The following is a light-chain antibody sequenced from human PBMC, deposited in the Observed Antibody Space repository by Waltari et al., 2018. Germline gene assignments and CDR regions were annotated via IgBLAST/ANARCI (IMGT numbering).Light chain of an antibody. CDR3: QSADSSGAYVV. J-gene: IGLJ2*01. CDR1: VLPKQY. Sequence: SFELTQPPSVSVSPGQTARYTCSGDVLPKQYANWYQQRPGQAPLLIMYKDTERPSGIPERFSGSSSGTTVTLTISGVLAEDEADYHCQSADSSGAYVVFGGGTKLTVL. CDR2: KDT. V-gene: IGLV3-25*03.